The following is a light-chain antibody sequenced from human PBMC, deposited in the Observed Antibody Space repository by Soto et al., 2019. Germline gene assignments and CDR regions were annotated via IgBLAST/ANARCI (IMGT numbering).Light chain of an antibody. CDR1: SSNIGAGYD. J-gene: IGLJ1*01. Sequence: QSALTQPPSVSGASGQRFTISCTGSSSNIGAGYDVHWYQQLPGTAPKLLIYGNSNRPSGVPDRFSGSKSGTSASLAITGLQAEDEADYYCQSYDSSLSGSNVFGTGTKVTVL. CDR2: GNS. V-gene: IGLV1-40*01. CDR3: QSYDSSLSGSNV.